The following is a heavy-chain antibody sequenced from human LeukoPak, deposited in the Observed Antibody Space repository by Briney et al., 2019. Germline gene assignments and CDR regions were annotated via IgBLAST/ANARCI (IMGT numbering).Heavy chain of an antibody. CDR1: GGSFSGYY. CDR2: INHSGST. J-gene: IGHJ6*02. V-gene: IGHV4-34*01. D-gene: IGHD3-9*01. CDR3: ARTRAILTGYPMYYYYYGMDV. Sequence: PSETLSFTCAVYGGSFSGYYWGWIRQPPGKGLEWIGEINHSGSTNYNPSLKSRVTISVDTSKNQFSLKLSSVTAADTAVCYCARTRAILTGYPMYYYYYGMDVWGQGTTVTVSS.